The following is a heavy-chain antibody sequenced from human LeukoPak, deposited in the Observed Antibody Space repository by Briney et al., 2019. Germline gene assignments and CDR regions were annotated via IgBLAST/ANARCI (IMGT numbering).Heavy chain of an antibody. Sequence: ASVKVSCKASGYTFTSYGISWVRQAPGQGLEWMGWISAYNGNTNYAQKLQGRVTMTTDTSTSTAYMELRSLRSDDTAVYYCARGVTQAAAGPPALDYWGQGTLVTVSS. J-gene: IGHJ4*02. CDR1: GYTFTSYG. D-gene: IGHD6-13*01. V-gene: IGHV1-18*01. CDR2: ISAYNGNT. CDR3: ARGVTQAAAGPPALDY.